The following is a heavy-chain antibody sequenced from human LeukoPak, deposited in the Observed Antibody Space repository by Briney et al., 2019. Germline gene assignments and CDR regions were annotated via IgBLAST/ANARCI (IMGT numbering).Heavy chain of an antibody. D-gene: IGHD3-10*02. Sequence: PGGSLRLSCAASGFTFSSFSMNWVRQAPGKVLEWVSSISGSSSYIYYADSVKGRFTISRHNAKNSLYLHMDSLRAEDTAVYYCAELGITMIGGVWGKGTTVTISS. CDR3: AELGITMIGGV. CDR2: ISGSSSYI. CDR1: GFTFSSFS. V-gene: IGHV3-21*01. J-gene: IGHJ6*04.